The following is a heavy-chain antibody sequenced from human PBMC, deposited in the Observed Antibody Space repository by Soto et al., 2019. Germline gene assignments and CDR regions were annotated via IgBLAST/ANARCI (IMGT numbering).Heavy chain of an antibody. CDR3: AKEGGYSYALRGYYYYGMDV. CDR1: GFTFSSYG. V-gene: IGHV3-30*18. CDR2: ISYDGSNK. J-gene: IGHJ6*02. D-gene: IGHD5-18*01. Sequence: SGRISCAACGFTFSSYGMHWVRHAPGKGLEWVAVISYDGSNKYYADSVKGRFTISRDNSKNTLYLQMNSLRAEDTAVYYCAKEGGYSYALRGYYYYGMDVWGQGTTVTVSS.